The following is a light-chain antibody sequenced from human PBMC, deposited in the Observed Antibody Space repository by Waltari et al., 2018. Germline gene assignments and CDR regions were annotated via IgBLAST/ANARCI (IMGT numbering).Light chain of an antibody. CDR3: QQYNTYSQT. CDR2: KTS. V-gene: IGKV1-5*03. CDR1: QNIGHW. J-gene: IGKJ1*01. Sequence: DIQMTQSPSTLSASVGDRVTITCRASQNIGHWLAWYQQKPGKAPKVLIYKTSSLQSGVPSRFSGSGSGTEFILTISSLQPDDFATYYCQQYNTYSQTFGQGTRVEVK.